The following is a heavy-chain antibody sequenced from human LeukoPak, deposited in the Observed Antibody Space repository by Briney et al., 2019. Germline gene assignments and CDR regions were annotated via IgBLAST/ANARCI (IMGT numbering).Heavy chain of an antibody. Sequence: ASVKVSCKASGYTFTNYYMHWVRQAPGQGLEWMGIINLSAGTTSYTQKFQGRATLTRDMSTSTIYMDLSSLRSEDTAVYYCARDIDSAYGGFDYWGQGTLVTVSS. D-gene: IGHD4/OR15-4a*01. CDR2: INLSAGTT. V-gene: IGHV1-46*01. CDR3: ARDIDSAYGGFDY. J-gene: IGHJ4*02. CDR1: GYTFTNYY.